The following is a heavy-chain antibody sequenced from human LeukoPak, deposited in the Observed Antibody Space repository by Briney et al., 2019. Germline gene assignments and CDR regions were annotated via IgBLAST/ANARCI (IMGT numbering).Heavy chain of an antibody. Sequence: PSETLSLTCTVSGGSISSGGYYWSWIRQHPGKGLEWIGYIYYSGSTYYNPSLKSRVTISVDTSKNQFSLKLSSVTAADTAVYYCARCLISMVRGVIFPPFDYWGQGTLVTVSS. CDR3: ARCLISMVRGVIFPPFDY. V-gene: IGHV4-31*03. D-gene: IGHD3-10*01. J-gene: IGHJ4*02. CDR2: IYYSGST. CDR1: GGSISSGGYY.